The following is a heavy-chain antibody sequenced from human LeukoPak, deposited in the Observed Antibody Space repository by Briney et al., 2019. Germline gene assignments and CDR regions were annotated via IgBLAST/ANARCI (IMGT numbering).Heavy chain of an antibody. V-gene: IGHV4-34*01. CDR1: GGSFSGYY. Sequence: ASETLSLTCAVYGGSFSGYYWSWIRQPPGKGLEWIGEINHSGSTNYNPSLKSRVTISVDTSKNQFSLKLSSVTAADTAVYYCARARYYYDSSGYQKSYYFDYWGQGTLVTVSS. CDR3: ARARYYYDSSGYQKSYYFDY. D-gene: IGHD3-22*01. CDR2: INHSGST. J-gene: IGHJ4*02.